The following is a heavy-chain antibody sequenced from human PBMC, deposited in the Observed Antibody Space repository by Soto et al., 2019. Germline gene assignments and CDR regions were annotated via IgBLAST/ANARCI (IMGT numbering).Heavy chain of an antibody. V-gene: IGHV4-59*01. CDR2: IYYSGST. J-gene: IGHJ5*02. CDR1: GGSISSYY. D-gene: IGHD3-10*01. Sequence: SETLSLTCTVSGGSISSYYWSWSRQPPGKGLEWIGYIYYSGSTNYNPYLKSRVTISVDTSKNQFSLKLSSVTAADTAVYYCVRDSAYDYCSGNRWWFDPWGQGTLVTVSS. CDR3: VRDSAYDYCSGNRWWFDP.